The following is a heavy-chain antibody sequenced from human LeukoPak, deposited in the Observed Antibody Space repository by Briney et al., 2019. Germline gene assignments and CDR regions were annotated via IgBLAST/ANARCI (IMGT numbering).Heavy chain of an antibody. CDR1: GFTFSSYA. CDR2: ISYDGSNK. V-gene: IGHV3-30-3*01. D-gene: IGHD6-13*01. CDR3: ARDRSSSWYSFSFYFDY. J-gene: IGHJ4*02. Sequence: PGGSLRLSCAASGFTFSSYAMHWVRQAPGKGLEWVAVISYDGSNKYYADSVKGRFTISRDNSKNTLYLQMNSLRAEDTAVYYCARDRSSSWYSFSFYFDYWGQGTLVTVSS.